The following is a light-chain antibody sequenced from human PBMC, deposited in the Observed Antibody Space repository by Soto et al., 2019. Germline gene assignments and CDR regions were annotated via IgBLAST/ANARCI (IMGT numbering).Light chain of an antibody. CDR2: GAS. V-gene: IGKV3D-15*01. CDR1: QSVTTQ. J-gene: IGKJ1*01. CDR3: QQYNNWPRT. Sequence: IVLTQSPGTLSLSPGETATLSCRASQSVTTQLAWYQQKRGRAPRLIIHGASRRATGIPDRISGSGSGTDFTLTISSLQSEDFAVYYCQQYNNWPRTFGQGTKVDIK.